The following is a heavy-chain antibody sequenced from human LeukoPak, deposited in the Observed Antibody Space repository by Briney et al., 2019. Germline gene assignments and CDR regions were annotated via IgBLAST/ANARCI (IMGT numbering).Heavy chain of an antibody. J-gene: IGHJ4*02. D-gene: IGHD3-3*01. Sequence: GASVKVSCKASGYTFTGYYMHWVRQAPGQGLEWMGRINPNSGGTNYAQKFQGRVTMTRDTSISTAYMELSRLRSDDTAVYYCATIYDFWSGYCFDYWGQGTLVTVSS. CDR3: ATIYDFWSGYCFDY. CDR1: GYTFTGYY. CDR2: INPNSGGT. V-gene: IGHV1-2*06.